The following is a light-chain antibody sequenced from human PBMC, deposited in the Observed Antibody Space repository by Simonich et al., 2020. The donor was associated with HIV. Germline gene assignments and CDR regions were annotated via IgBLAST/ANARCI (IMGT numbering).Light chain of an antibody. J-gene: IGKJ2*01. CDR3: QRSYSIPYI. V-gene: IGKV1-39*01. Sequence: DIQMTQSPSSLSASVGDRVTITCRASQTISSYLNWNQQKPGKAPKLLIYAASSLQSGVPSRFSGSGSGTDFTLTISSLQPEDFATYYCQRSYSIPYIFGQGTKLEIK. CDR2: AAS. CDR1: QTISSY.